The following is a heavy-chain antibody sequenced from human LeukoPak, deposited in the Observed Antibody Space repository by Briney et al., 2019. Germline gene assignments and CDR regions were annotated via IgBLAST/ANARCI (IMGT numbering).Heavy chain of an antibody. V-gene: IGHV3-74*01. J-gene: IGHJ4*02. Sequence: GGSLRLSCAASGFTFSRYWMHWVRQAPGKGLVWVSHTNTDGSTTKFADSVKGRFSVSRDNAKNTLYLQMNSLRAEDTAVYYCARDLDRDESTHFDYWGQGTLVTVSS. CDR2: TNTDGSTT. CDR1: GFTFSRYW. CDR3: ARDLDRDESTHFDY. D-gene: IGHD1-1*01.